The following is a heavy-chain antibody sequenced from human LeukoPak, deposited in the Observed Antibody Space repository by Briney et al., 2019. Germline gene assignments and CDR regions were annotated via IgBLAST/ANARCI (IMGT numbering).Heavy chain of an antibody. V-gene: IGHV3-48*01. CDR2: ISSSSSTI. Sequence: GGSLRLSCAASGFTFSIYSMNWVRQAPGKGLEWVSYISSSSSTIHYADSVKGRFTISRDNAKNSLYLQMNSLRAEDTAVYYCARAQLELRTIDYWGQGTLVTVSS. J-gene: IGHJ4*02. CDR1: GFTFSIYS. CDR3: ARAQLELRTIDY. D-gene: IGHD1-7*01.